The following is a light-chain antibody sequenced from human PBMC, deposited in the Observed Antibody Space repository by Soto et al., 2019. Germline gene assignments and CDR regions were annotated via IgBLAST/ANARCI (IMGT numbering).Light chain of an antibody. J-gene: IGLJ2*01. V-gene: IGLV2-8*01. Sequence: QSAPTQPPSASGSPGQSATISCTGTSSDVGGYNYVSWYQQYPGKAPKLMIYEVSKRPSGVPDRFSGSKPGNTASLTVSGLQPEDEADYYCSSYAGSSTWVFGGGTKLTVL. CDR3: SSYAGSSTWV. CDR1: SSDVGGYNY. CDR2: EVS.